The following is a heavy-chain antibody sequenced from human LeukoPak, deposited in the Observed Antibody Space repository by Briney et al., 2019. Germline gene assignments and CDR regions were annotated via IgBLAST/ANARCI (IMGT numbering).Heavy chain of an antibody. Sequence: ASVTVSCKASGYTFTGYYMHWVRQAPGQGLEWMGRINPNSGGTNYAQKFQGRVTMTRDTSISTAYMELSRLRSDDTAVYYCARDKQIGVPAESGMDVWGQGTTVTVSS. D-gene: IGHD2-2*01. J-gene: IGHJ6*02. CDR2: INPNSGGT. CDR3: ARDKQIGVPAESGMDV. V-gene: IGHV1-2*06. CDR1: GYTFTGYY.